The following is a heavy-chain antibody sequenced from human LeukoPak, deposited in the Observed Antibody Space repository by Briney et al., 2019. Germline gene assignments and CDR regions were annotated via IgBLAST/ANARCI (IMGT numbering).Heavy chain of an antibody. D-gene: IGHD3-16*02. Sequence: SVKVSCKASGGTFSSYAISWVRQAPAQGLEWMGGIIPIFGTANYAQKFQGRVTITADKSTSTAYMELSSLRSEDTAVYYCARRVITFGGVIVFHYFDYWGQGTLVTVSS. CDR3: ARRVITFGGVIVFHYFDY. J-gene: IGHJ4*02. CDR2: IIPIFGTA. V-gene: IGHV1-69*06. CDR1: GGTFSSYA.